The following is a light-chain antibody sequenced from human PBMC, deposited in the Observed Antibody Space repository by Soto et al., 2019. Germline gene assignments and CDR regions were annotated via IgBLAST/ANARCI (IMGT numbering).Light chain of an antibody. Sequence: EIVLTQSPGTLSLSPGERATLSCRASQSVSSSYLAWYQQKPGQAPRLLIYDTSSRATGIPDRFSGSGSGTDVTLTISRLEPEDCAVYYCQQYGSSPRTFGQGTKVEIK. CDR3: QQYGSSPRT. CDR1: QSVSSSY. J-gene: IGKJ1*01. V-gene: IGKV3-20*01. CDR2: DTS.